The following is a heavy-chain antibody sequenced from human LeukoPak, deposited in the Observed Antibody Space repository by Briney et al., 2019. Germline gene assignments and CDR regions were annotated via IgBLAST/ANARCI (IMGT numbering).Heavy chain of an antibody. J-gene: IGHJ4*02. CDR3: AKVREDGYNYPSFYFDY. V-gene: IGHV3-23*01. CDR1: GFTFSSYA. CDR2: ISGSGGST. Sequence: PGGSLRLSCAASGFTFSSYAMSWVRQAPGKGLEWVSAISGSGGSTYYADSVKGRFTISRDNSKNTLYLQMNSLRAEDTAVYYCAKVREDGYNYPSFYFDYWGQGTLVTVSS. D-gene: IGHD5-24*01.